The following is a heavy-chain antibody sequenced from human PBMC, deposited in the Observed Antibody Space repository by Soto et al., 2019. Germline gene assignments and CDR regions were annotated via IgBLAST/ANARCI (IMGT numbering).Heavy chain of an antibody. V-gene: IGHV4-31*11. CDR2: IYYSGST. J-gene: IGHJ6*02. Sequence: QVQLQESGPGLVKPSQTLSLTCAVSGGSISSGGYYWSWIRQHPGKVLEWIGYIYYSGSTYYNPSLKSRVTISVDTSKNQLSLKLSSVTAADTAVYYCARVGYDILTGYSYYYYYGMDVWGQGTTVTVSS. CDR1: GGSISSGGYY. D-gene: IGHD3-9*01. CDR3: ARVGYDILTGYSYYYYYGMDV.